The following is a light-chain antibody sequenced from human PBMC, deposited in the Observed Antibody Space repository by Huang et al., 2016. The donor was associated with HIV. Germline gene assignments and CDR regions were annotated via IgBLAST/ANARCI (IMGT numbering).Light chain of an antibody. Sequence: QLTQSPSSLSMSVGDRVIITCQASQDIANSLAWYQHKPGGAPKLLISAASTLQSGVPSSFSGGSAGTYFTLIITNLQPDDFASYYCQQLHSYPITFGQGTRLDI. J-gene: IGKJ5*01. V-gene: IGKV1-9*01. CDR1: QDIANS. CDR3: QQLHSYPIT. CDR2: AAS.